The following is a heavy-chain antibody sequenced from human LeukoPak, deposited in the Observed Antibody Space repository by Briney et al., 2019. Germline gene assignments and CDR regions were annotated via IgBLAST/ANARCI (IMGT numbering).Heavy chain of an antibody. CDR1: GGSFSGYY. D-gene: IGHD3-10*01. V-gene: IGHV4-34*01. Sequence: PSETLSLTCAVYGGSFSGYYWSWIRQPPGKGLEWIGEINHSGSTNYNPSLKSRVTISVDTSKNQFSLKLSSVTAADTAVYYCARGRRVRGVNRYFDYWGQGTLVTVSS. CDR2: INHSGST. CDR3: ARGRRVRGVNRYFDY. J-gene: IGHJ4*02.